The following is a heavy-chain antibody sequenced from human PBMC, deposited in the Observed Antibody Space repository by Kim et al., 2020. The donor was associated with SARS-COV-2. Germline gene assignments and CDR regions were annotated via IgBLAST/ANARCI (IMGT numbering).Heavy chain of an antibody. J-gene: IGHJ5*02. D-gene: IGHD3-10*01. CDR3: ALEGFGEKFSNWFDP. CDR2: INPSGAST. Sequence: ASVKVSCKASEYTFTSYHMHWVRQAPGQGLEWMGIINPSGASTSYAQKFQGRVTMTRDTSTYTVYMELSSLKSDDTAVYYCALEGFGEKFSNWFDPWGQGTLVTVSS. CDR1: EYTFTSYH. V-gene: IGHV1-46*01.